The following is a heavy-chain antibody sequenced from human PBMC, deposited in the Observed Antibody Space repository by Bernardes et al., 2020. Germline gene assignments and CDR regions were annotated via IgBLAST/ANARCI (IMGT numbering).Heavy chain of an antibody. CDR1: GFTFSSYG. CDR3: AKSPDTSGYYFSGYFDY. D-gene: IGHD3-22*01. CDR2: ISYDGSNS. J-gene: IGHJ4*02. Sequence: GGTLRLSCAASGFTFSSYGMDWVRQAPGKGLEWVGVISYDGSNSYYTDPVKGRFTISRDNSKNTLYLQMNSLRAEDTAMYYCAKSPDTSGYYFSGYFDYWGQGALVTVSP. V-gene: IGHV3-30*18.